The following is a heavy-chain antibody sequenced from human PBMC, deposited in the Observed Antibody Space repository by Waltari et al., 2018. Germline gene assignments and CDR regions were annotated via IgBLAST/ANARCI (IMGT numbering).Heavy chain of an antibody. D-gene: IGHD6-13*01. V-gene: IGHV4-59*11. CDR1: GGSISSHY. CDR2: IYYSGST. Sequence: QVQLQESGPGLVKPSETLSLTCTVSGGSISSHYWSWIRQPPGKGLEWIGYIYYSGSTNYNPSLKSRVTISVDTSKNQFSLKLSSVTAADTAVYYCARGVAAAGGMDVWGQGTTVTVSS. CDR3: ARGVAAAGGMDV. J-gene: IGHJ6*02.